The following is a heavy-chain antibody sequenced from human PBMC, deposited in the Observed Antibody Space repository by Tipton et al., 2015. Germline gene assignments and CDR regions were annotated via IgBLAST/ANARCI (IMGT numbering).Heavy chain of an antibody. CDR1: GFEFSSYR. J-gene: IGHJ4*02. Sequence: SLRLSCSASGFEFSSYRMSWVRQAPGKGLEWVAYINKDVAEKSYGDSVKGRFTIPRDNAKKSLFLQMDSLRAEDTAVYYCARVTSFTYYFDFWGRGALVTVSS. CDR2: INKDVAEK. D-gene: IGHD2-2*01. CDR3: ARVTSFTYYFDF. V-gene: IGHV3-7*01.